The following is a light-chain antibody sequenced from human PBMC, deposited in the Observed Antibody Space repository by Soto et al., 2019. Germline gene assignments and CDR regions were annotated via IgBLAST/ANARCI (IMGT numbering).Light chain of an antibody. V-gene: IGKV3-20*01. CDR3: QQYGSSPPRT. Sequence: VLTQSQEILSLSPGERATLSCRAIQSVSNDFLAWYQQKPGQAPRLLIYGASTRATDVPDRFSGSGSGADFTLSISRLEPEDFAVYYCQQYGSSPPRTFGQGTKVDI. J-gene: IGKJ1*01. CDR2: GAS. CDR1: QSVSNDF.